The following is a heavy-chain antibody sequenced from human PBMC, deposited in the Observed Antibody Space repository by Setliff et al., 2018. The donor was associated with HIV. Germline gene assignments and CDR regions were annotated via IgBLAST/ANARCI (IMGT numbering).Heavy chain of an antibody. J-gene: IGHJ4*02. CDR3: ARDVFAYYYGSGSYIDY. D-gene: IGHD3-10*01. CDR1: GYTFTGYY. V-gene: IGHV1-2*02. CDR2: INPNSGGT. Sequence: ASVKVSCKSSGYTFTGYYMHWVRQVPGQGLEWMGWINPNSGGTNYAQKFQGRVTMTRDTSISTAYMELSRLRSDDTAVYYCARDVFAYYYGSGSYIDYWGQGTLVTVSS.